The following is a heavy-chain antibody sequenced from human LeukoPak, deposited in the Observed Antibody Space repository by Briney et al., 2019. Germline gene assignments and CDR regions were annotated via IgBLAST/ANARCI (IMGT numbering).Heavy chain of an antibody. CDR3: ARCLHYDFLTGYSHFDY. V-gene: IGHV4-39*01. Sequence: SETLSLTCTVSGDSISSSDYYWGWIRQPPAKGLEWIGSMSYSGSTDYNPPLKSRVTISVDTSKNQFSLKLTSVTAADTAVYYCARCLHYDFLTGYSHFDYWGQGTLVTVSS. D-gene: IGHD3-9*01. CDR2: MSYSGST. CDR1: GDSISSSDYY. J-gene: IGHJ4*02.